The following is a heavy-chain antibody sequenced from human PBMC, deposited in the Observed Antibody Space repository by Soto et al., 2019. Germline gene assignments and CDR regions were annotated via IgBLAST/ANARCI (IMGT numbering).Heavy chain of an antibody. V-gene: IGHV1-18*01. CDR3: ARDEVPAANWLDR. D-gene: IGHD2-2*01. CDR2: ISGYNGNT. CDR1: GYIFINYG. J-gene: IGHJ5*02. Sequence: ASVKVSCKASGYIFINYGITWVRQAPGQGLEWMGWISGYNGNTKYADKLQGRVTMTTDTSTTTAYMELRSLRSDDTAVYYCARDEVPAANWLDRWGQGTLVTVYS.